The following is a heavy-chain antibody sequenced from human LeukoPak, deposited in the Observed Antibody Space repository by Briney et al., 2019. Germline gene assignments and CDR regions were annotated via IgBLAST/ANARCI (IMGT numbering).Heavy chain of an antibody. D-gene: IGHD1-26*01. V-gene: IGHV4-39*01. CDR3: ARTIVGATNGDLDY. CDR1: GGSISSSSYY. J-gene: IGHJ4*02. CDR2: IYYSGST. Sequence: PSETLSLTCTVSGGSISSSSYYWGWIRQPPGKGLEWIGSIYYSGSTYYNPSIKRRVTISVDTSKNQYSLKLSSVTAADTAVYYCARTIVGATNGDLDYWGQGTLVTVSS.